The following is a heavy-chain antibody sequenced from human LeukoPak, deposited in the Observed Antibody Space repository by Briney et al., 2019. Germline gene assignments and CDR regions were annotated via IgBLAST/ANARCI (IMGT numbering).Heavy chain of an antibody. J-gene: IGHJ3*02. V-gene: IGHV4-61*02. CDR1: GGSISSGSYY. D-gene: IGHD1-26*01. Sequence: SETLSLTCTVSGGSISSGSYYWSWIRQPAGKGLEWIGRIYTSGSTNYNPSLKSRVTISVDTSKNQFSLKLSSVTGADTAVYYCTREFSGSNRGDAFDIWGQGTMVTVSS. CDR2: IYTSGST. CDR3: TREFSGSNRGDAFDI.